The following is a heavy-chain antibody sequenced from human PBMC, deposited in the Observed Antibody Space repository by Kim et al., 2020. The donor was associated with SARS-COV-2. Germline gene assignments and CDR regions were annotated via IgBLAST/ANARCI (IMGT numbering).Heavy chain of an antibody. CDR3: AGAADYNWFDP. D-gene: IGHD6-13*01. V-gene: IGHV4-59*08. Sequence: SETLSLTCTVSGGSISSYYWSWIRQPPGKGLEWIGYIYYSGSTNYNPSLTSRVTISVDTSKNQFSLKLSSVTAADTAVYYCAGAADYNWFDPWGQGTLVTVSS. CDR1: GGSISSYY. J-gene: IGHJ5*02. CDR2: IYYSGST.